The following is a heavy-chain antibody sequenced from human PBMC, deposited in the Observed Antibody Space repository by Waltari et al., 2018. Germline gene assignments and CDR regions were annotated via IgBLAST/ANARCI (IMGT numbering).Heavy chain of an antibody. CDR1: GFTFHNYA. D-gene: IGHD6-6*01. V-gene: IGHV3-23*01. CDR2: LTGGAEGA. CDR3: ARGRASGLVDWFDP. Sequence: EVQLLESGGGLVQPGGSLRLSCAASGFTFHNYAMMWVRQAPGKGLEWIASLTGGAEGAYYADSVRGRFTISRDNSQNTLFLQMSGLRVDDSGTYYCARGRASGLVDWFDPWGRGTLVTVSS. J-gene: IGHJ5*02.